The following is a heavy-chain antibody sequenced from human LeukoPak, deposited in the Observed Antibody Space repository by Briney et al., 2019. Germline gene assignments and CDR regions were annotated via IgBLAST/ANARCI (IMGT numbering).Heavy chain of an antibody. CDR3: ANPPTVTSSHY. CDR2: INGRGGST. D-gene: IGHD4-11*01. CDR1: GFTFSDYY. Sequence: GGSLRLSCAASGFTFSDYYMSWIRQAPGKGLEWVSPINGRGGSTYYADSVKGRFTISRDNSKNTLYLQMNSLRAEDTAIYYCANPPTVTSSHYWGQGTLVTVSS. V-gene: IGHV3-23*01. J-gene: IGHJ4*02.